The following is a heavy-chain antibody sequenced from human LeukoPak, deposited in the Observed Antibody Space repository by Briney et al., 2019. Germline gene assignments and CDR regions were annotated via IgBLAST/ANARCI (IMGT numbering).Heavy chain of an antibody. V-gene: IGHV3-30*18. CDR2: ISNDGSNK. CDR3: AKDRRDGYSYLFDY. Sequence: GGSLRLSCAASGFTFSSYGMHWVRQAPGKGLEWVAVISNDGSNKYYADSVKGRFTISSDNSKNTLYLQMNSLSTEDTAVYYCAKDRRDGYSYLFDYWGQGTLVTVSS. J-gene: IGHJ4*02. CDR1: GFTFSSYG. D-gene: IGHD5-24*01.